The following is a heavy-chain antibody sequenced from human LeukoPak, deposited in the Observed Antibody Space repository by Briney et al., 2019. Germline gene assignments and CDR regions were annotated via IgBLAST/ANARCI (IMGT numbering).Heavy chain of an antibody. D-gene: IGHD6-19*01. V-gene: IGHV3-74*01. CDR3: ARDRYGAVAGHGGFDY. CDR1: GFTFSSYW. Sequence: GGSLILSCAASGFTFSSYWMHWVRQAPGKGLVWVSRINSDGSSTSYADSVKGRFTISRDNAKNTLYLQMNSLRAEDTAVYYCARDRYGAVAGHGGFDYWGQGTLVTVSS. CDR2: INSDGSST. J-gene: IGHJ4*02.